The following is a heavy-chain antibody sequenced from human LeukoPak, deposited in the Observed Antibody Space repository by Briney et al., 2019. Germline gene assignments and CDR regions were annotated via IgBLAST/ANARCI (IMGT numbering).Heavy chain of an antibody. CDR1: GGSFSGYY. D-gene: IGHD3-22*01. J-gene: IGHJ4*02. CDR3: GRARPYYYDSSGYYLQYYFDY. CDR2: INYRGST. V-gene: IGHV4-34*01. Sequence: SETLSLTCAVYGGSFSGYYWSWIRQPPGKGLEWSGEINYRGSTNYNPSLKSRVTISVDPSHNQFPLKLSSVTAAGTAVYFCGRARPYYYDSSGYYLQYYFDYWGQGTLVTVSS.